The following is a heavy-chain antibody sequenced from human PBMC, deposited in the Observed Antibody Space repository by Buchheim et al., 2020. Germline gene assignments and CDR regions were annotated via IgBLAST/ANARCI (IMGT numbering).Heavy chain of an antibody. CDR3: ARDSAGVAVAGFDY. CDR2: IWYDGSNK. V-gene: IGHV3-33*01. D-gene: IGHD6-19*01. J-gene: IGHJ4*02. CDR1: GFTFSSYG. Sequence: QVQLVESGGGVVQPGRSLRLSCAASGFTFSSYGMHWVRQAPGKGLEWAAVIWYDGSNKYYADSVKGRFTISRDNSKNTLYLQMNSLRAEDTAVYYCARDSAGVAVAGFDYWGQGTL.